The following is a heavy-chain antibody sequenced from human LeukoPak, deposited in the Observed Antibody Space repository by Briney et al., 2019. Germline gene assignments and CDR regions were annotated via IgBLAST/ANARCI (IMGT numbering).Heavy chain of an antibody. CDR1: GFTFGGYA. CDR2: IRSKAYGGTT. D-gene: IGHD3-3*01. V-gene: IGHV3-49*03. Sequence: GGSLRLSCTASGFTFGGYAMSWFRQAPGKGLEWVGFIRSKAYGGTTEYAASVKGRFTISRDDSKSIAYLQMNSLKTEDTAVYYCTRLDDDFWSGPFDYWGQGTLVTVSS. CDR3: TRLDDDFWSGPFDY. J-gene: IGHJ4*02.